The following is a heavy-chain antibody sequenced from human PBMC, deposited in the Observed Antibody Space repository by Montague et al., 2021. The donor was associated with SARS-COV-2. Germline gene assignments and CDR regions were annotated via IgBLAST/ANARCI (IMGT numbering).Heavy chain of an antibody. CDR3: ARDNYGDWGYYGLDF. J-gene: IGHJ6*02. CDR1: GGSIGTYY. Sequence: SETLSLTCTVSGGSIGTYYWNWIRQSPGKGLEWLGYIYYTGSTKYSPSLKSRVPISMDTSRDQLSLRLKSVTAADTAVSYCARDNYGDWGYYGLDFWGQGTTVTVSS. V-gene: IGHV4-59*01. D-gene: IGHD4-17*01. CDR2: IYYTGST.